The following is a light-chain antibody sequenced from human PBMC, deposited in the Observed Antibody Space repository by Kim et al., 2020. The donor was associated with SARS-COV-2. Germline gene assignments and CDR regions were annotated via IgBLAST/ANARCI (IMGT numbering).Light chain of an antibody. Sequence: LSPGESATPSCRASQSISSVLAWYQQRTGQAPRLLLYGASSRAAGIPDRFSGSGSGTDFTLTINRLAPEDFAVYYCQQFGSSPLTFGGGTKVDIK. V-gene: IGKV3-20*01. CDR1: QSISSV. J-gene: IGKJ4*01. CDR3: QQFGSSPLT. CDR2: GAS.